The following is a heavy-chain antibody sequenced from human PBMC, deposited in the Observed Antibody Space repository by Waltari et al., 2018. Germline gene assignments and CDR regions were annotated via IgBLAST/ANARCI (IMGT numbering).Heavy chain of an antibody. CDR3: ARDRGGYCSGGSCYFDY. J-gene: IGHJ4*02. V-gene: IGHV1-69*01. CDR2: IIPIFGTA. Sequence: QVQLVQSGAEVKKPGSSVKVSCKASGGTFSSYAISWMRQARGQGLEWMGGIIPIFGTANYAQKFQGRVTITADESTSTAYMELSSLRSEDTAVYYCARDRGGYCSGGSCYFDYWGQGTLVTVSS. D-gene: IGHD2-15*01. CDR1: GGTFSSYA.